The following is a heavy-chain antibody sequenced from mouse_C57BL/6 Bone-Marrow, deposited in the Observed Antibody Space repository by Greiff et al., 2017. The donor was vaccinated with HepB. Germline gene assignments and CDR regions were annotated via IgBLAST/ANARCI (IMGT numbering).Heavy chain of an antibody. D-gene: IGHD2-5*01. CDR1: GYTFTSYW. J-gene: IGHJ3*01. CDR2: IDPSDSET. V-gene: IGHV1-52*01. CDR3: ARSDSNPSWFAY. Sequence: VQLQQPGAELVRPGSSVKLSCKASGYTFTSYWMHWVKQRPIQGLEWIGNIDPSDSETHYNQKFKDKATLTVDKSSSTAYMQLSSLTSEDSAVYLCARSDSNPSWFAYWGQGTLVTVSA.